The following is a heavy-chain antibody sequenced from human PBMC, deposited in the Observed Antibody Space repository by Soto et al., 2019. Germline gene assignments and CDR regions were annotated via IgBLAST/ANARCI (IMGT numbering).Heavy chain of an antibody. CDR2: ISYDGSNK. D-gene: IGHD2-2*01. CDR1: RFTFSSYG. J-gene: IGHJ6*02. CDR3: AKAPVPAASYYYYGMDV. Sequence: GGSLRPSCAASRFTFSSYGMHWVRQAPGKGLEWVAVISYDGSNKYYADSVKGRFTISRDNSKNTLYLQMNSLRAEDTAVYYCAKAPVPAASYYYYGMDVWGQGTTVTVSS. V-gene: IGHV3-30*18.